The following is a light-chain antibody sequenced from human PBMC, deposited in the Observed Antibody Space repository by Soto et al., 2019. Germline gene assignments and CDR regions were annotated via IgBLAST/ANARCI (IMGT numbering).Light chain of an antibody. J-gene: IGKJ4*01. Sequence: EIVMTQSPATLSVSPGERATLSCRASQSVSSNLAGYQQKPGQAPRLLIYGASTRATGIPARFSGSRSGTEFTHTISSLQSEDFAAYYCRQYNNWPALTFGGGTKVEIK. CDR2: GAS. CDR1: QSVSSN. CDR3: RQYNNWPALT. V-gene: IGKV3-15*01.